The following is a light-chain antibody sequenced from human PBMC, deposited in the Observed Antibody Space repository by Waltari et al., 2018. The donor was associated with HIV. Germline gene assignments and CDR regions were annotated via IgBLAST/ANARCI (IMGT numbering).Light chain of an antibody. Sequence: AVQTQPFSALVHAGHLLHIPRSGTLPNIRGHFGYWFQQLPGTAPKLLIYRNDQRPSGVPDRFSGSKSGTSASLAISGLRSEDEADYYCAAWDDRLLWVFGGGTILTVL. V-gene: IGLV1-47*01. CDR3: AAWDDRLLWV. CDR1: LPNIRGHF. J-gene: IGLJ3*02. CDR2: RND.